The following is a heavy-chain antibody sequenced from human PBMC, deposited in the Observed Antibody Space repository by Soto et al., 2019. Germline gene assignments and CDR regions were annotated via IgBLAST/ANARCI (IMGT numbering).Heavy chain of an antibody. D-gene: IGHD2-2*01. CDR3: ALTKARYCGSTSCDPNYYYGMDV. CDR1: GGTFSSYT. Sequence: QVQLVQSGAEVKKPGSSVKVSCKASGGTFSSYTISWVRQAPGQGLEWMGRIIPILGKSNYAQKFQGRVTITAYKSTRPXXMXLXXLRSGDDVAYSCALTKARYCGSTSCDPNYYYGMDVWGQGSTVIDS. J-gene: IGHJ6*02. CDR2: IIPILGKS. V-gene: IGHV1-69*02.